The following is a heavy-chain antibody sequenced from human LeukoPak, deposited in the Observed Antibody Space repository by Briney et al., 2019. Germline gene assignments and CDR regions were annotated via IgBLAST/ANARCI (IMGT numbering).Heavy chain of an antibody. CDR1: GGSISSGVYC. D-gene: IGHD3-22*01. Sequence: SETLSLTCTVSGGSISSGVYCWSWIRQRPGEGLQWIGYICSSGSAYYNPSLKSRVTMSIDTSNNQFSLKLNSVTAADTAMYYCARDSKYDSTGHAPWGLGTLVTVSS. J-gene: IGHJ5*02. V-gene: IGHV4-31*03. CDR3: ARDSKYDSTGHAP. CDR2: ICSSGSA.